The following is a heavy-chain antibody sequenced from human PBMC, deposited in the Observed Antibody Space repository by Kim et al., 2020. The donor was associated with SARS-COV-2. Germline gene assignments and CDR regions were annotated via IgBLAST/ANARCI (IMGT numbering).Heavy chain of an antibody. Sequence: GGSLRLSCTASGFTFGDYAMSWVRQAPGKGLEWVGFIRSKAYGGTTEYAASVKGRFTISRDDSKSIAYLQMNSLKTEDTAVYYCTRAHNIGRWPYYYYYYYMDVWGKRTTVTVSS. CDR2: IRSKAYGGTT. V-gene: IGHV3-49*04. CDR1: GFTFGDYA. D-gene: IGHD5-12*01. J-gene: IGHJ6*03. CDR3: TRAHNIGRWPYYYYYYYMDV.